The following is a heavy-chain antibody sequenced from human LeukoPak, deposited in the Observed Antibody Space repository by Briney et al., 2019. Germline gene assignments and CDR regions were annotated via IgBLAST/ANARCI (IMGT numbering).Heavy chain of an antibody. J-gene: IGHJ4*02. CDR2: ISTEIGNT. V-gene: IGHV1-18*04. D-gene: IGHD2-15*01. Sequence: ASVKVSCKASGYSSHDFGIRWVRQAPGQGLEWMGWISTEIGNTNYAQRLQGRVTMTRDTSTSTVYMELTSLTSDDTAVYYCARDRYGYCGGGSCFLFDYWGQGTLVTVSS. CDR3: ARDRYGYCGGGSCFLFDY. CDR1: GYSSHDFG.